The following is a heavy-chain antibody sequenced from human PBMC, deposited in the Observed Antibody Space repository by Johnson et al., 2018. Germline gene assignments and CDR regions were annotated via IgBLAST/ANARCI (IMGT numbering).Heavy chain of an antibody. Sequence: EVQLVESGEGLVQPGGSLRLSCAASGFTFSSYAMHWVRQAPGKGLEYVSAISSNGGSTYYADSVKGRFTISRDNSKNTPNLPMGSLRAEDMAVYYSSRGGRNAAFDIWGPGAMVTVSS. V-gene: IGHV3-64*02. CDR2: ISSNGGST. CDR3: SRGGRNAAFDI. J-gene: IGHJ3*02. CDR1: GFTFSSYA. D-gene: IGHD3-16*01.